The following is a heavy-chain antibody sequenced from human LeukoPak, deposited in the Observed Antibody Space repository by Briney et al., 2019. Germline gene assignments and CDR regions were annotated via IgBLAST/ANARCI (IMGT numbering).Heavy chain of an antibody. V-gene: IGHV3-74*01. J-gene: IGHJ4*02. Sequence: GGSLRLSCAASGFTFSTYWMHWVRQAPGKGLVWVSRINTDGSSTSYADSVKGRFTISRDNAKNTLYLQMNSLRAEDTAVYYCARDPDYYGSGSHDYWGQGTLVTVSS. CDR2: INTDGSST. D-gene: IGHD3-10*01. CDR3: ARDPDYYGSGSHDY. CDR1: GFTFSTYW.